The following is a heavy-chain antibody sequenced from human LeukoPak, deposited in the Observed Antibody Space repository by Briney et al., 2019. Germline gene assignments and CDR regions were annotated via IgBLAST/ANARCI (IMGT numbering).Heavy chain of an antibody. V-gene: IGHV3-33*01. D-gene: IGHD6-19*01. CDR3: ARDRGIAVAIDAFDI. CDR2: IWYDGSNK. CDR1: GFTFSSYG. Sequence: GGSLRLSCAASGFTFSSYGMHCVRQAPGKGLEWVAVIWYDGSNKYYADSVKGRFTISRDNSKNTLYLQMNSLRAEDTAVYYCARDRGIAVAIDAFDIWGQGTMVTVSS. J-gene: IGHJ3*02.